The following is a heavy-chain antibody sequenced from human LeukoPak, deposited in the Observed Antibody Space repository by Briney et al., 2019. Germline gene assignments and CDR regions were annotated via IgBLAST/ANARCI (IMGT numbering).Heavy chain of an antibody. D-gene: IGHD4-17*01. CDR2: ISSSGSTI. V-gene: IGHV3-11*01. J-gene: IGHJ3*02. CDR3: AKDIGTTVTTSGAFDI. CDR1: GFTFSDYY. Sequence: GGSLRLSCAASGFTFSDYYMSWIRQAPGKGLEWVSYISSSGSTIYYADSVKGRFTISRDNAKNSLYLQMNSLRAEDTALYYCAKDIGTTVTTSGAFDIWGQGTMVTVFS.